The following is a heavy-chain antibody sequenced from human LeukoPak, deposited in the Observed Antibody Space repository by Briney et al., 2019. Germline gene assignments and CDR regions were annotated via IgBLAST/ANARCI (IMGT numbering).Heavy chain of an antibody. J-gene: IGHJ4*02. V-gene: IGHV6-1*01. Sequence: SQTLPLTFAISGDSVSNNSAAWNWIRQSPSRGLEWLGRTYYRSKWYNDYAVSVKSRITINPDTSKNQFSLQVNSVTPEDTAVYYCARAPTPIIAVAGSFDYWGQGTLVTVSS. CDR2: TYYRSKWYN. CDR1: GDSVSNNSAA. CDR3: ARAPTPIIAVAGSFDY. D-gene: IGHD6-19*01.